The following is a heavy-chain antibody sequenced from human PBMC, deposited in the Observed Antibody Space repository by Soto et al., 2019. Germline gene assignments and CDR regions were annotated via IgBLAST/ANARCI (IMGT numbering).Heavy chain of an antibody. V-gene: IGHV1-2*04. CDR1: GYTFTGYY. CDR3: ARETLDRYYYDSSGYYSHDAFDI. D-gene: IGHD3-22*01. Sequence: QVQLVQSGAEVKKPGASVKVSCKASGYTFTGYYMHWVRQAPGQGLEWMGWINPNSGGTNYAQKFHGWVTMTRDTSISTAYMELSRLISDDTAVYYCARETLDRYYYDSSGYYSHDAFDIWGQGTMVTVSS. CDR2: INPNSGGT. J-gene: IGHJ3*02.